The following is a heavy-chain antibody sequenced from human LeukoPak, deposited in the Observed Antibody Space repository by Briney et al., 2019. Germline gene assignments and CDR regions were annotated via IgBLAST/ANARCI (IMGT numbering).Heavy chain of an antibody. D-gene: IGHD1-26*01. V-gene: IGHV1-8*01. CDR3: ARYSGSFTVGDY. Sequence: GASVKVSCKASGYTFTSYDINWVRQAPGQGLEWMGWMNPNSGNKGYAQKFQGRVTMTRNTSISTAYMELSSLRSEDTAVYYCARYSGSFTVGDYWGQGTLVTVSS. CDR2: MNPNSGNK. J-gene: IGHJ4*02. CDR1: GYTFTSYD.